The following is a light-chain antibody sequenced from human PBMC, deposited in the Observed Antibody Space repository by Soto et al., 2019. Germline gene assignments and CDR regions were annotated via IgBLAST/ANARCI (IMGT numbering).Light chain of an antibody. Sequence: DIQMTQSPSTLSASVGDRVTITCRASESISTWLAWYQQKPGKAPKLLIYKASSSESGVPSSFSGSGSGTEFTLTISRLQPDDFATYYCQQYNSYPYTLGQGTRLEI. V-gene: IGKV1-5*03. J-gene: IGKJ2*01. CDR1: ESISTW. CDR2: KAS. CDR3: QQYNSYPYT.